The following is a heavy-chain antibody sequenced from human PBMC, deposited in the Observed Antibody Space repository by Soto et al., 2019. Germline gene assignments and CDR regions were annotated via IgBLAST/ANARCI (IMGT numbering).Heavy chain of an antibody. CDR2: INAGNGKT. CDR1: GYIFTNYA. J-gene: IGHJ6*02. CDR3: ARFPITIFGVVISPRGMDV. Sequence: ASVKVSCKASGYIFTNYAIHWVRQAPGQRLEWMGWINAGNGKTKYSQNFQGRVTITRDTSASIAYMEVNGLRSEDTAVYYCARFPITIFGVVISPRGMDVWGQGTTVTVSS. D-gene: IGHD3-3*01. V-gene: IGHV1-3*01.